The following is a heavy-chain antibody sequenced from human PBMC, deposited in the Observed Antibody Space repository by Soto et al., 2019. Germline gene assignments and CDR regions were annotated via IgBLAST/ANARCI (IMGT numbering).Heavy chain of an antibody. CDR1: GASISTSNYY. CDR2: FSYSGST. V-gene: IGHV4-39*01. D-gene: IGHD1-26*01. Sequence: PSETLSLTCTVSGASISTSNYYWGWVRQSPGKDLEWIGTFSYSGSTYYNPSLKSRGTISVDTSKNHFSLTLSSVTAADTAVYYCARHVSGSNSGTSPRGRFYFDSWGQGTLVTVSS. CDR3: ARHVSGSNSGTSPRGRFYFDS. J-gene: IGHJ4*02.